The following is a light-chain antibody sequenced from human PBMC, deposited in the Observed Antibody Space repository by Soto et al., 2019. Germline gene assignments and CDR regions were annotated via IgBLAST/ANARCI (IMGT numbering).Light chain of an antibody. V-gene: IGKV1-39*01. CDR3: QQSYSTPLT. Sequence: DTQMTQSPSSLSASVGDRVSITCRASQSITSHLNWYQQKPGKAPKLLIHAASSLQSGVPSRFSGSGSGTDFTLTISSLQPEDFATYYCQQSYSTPLTFGGGTKVEIK. CDR2: AAS. CDR1: QSITSH. J-gene: IGKJ4*01.